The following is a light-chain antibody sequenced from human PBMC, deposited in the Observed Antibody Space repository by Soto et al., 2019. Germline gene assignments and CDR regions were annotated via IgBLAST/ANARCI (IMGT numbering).Light chain of an antibody. Sequence: QSALTQPASVSGSPGQSITISCTGTSSDVGAYNLVSWYQHHPGKAPKLLIFEGSKRPSGVSNRFSGSKSGNTASLTISGRQADDEADDHCCSYGGCRTFVIFGGGTKLTVL. CDR3: CSYGGCRTFVI. CDR2: EGS. J-gene: IGLJ2*01. CDR1: SSDVGAYNL. V-gene: IGLV2-23*03.